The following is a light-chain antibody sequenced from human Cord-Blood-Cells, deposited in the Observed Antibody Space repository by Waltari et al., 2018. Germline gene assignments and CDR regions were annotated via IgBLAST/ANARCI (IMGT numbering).Light chain of an antibody. CDR2: DVS. CDR3: SSYTSSSTLYV. J-gene: IGLJ1*01. V-gene: IGLV2-14*01. CDR1: SSDVGGYNY. Sequence: QSVLTQPASVSGSPGQSITISCTGTSSDVGGYNYVSWYQQHPGKAPKLMIYDVSNRPSGVSKRFSGSKSGNTASRTISGLQAEDEADYYCSSYTSSSTLYVFGTGTKVTVL.